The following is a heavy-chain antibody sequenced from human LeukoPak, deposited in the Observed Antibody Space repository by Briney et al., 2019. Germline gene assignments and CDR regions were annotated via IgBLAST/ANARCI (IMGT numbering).Heavy chain of an antibody. CDR2: MNPNSGNT. V-gene: IGHV1-8*03. CDR1: GYTFTSYE. J-gene: IGHJ4*02. Sequence: ASVKVSCKASGYTFTSYEIDWVRQATGQGLEWMGWMNPNSGNTGYAQKFQGRVTITRNTSISTAYMELSSLRSEDTAVYYCARGDGVVNDYWGQGTLVTVSS. CDR3: ARGDGVVNDY. D-gene: IGHD3-3*01.